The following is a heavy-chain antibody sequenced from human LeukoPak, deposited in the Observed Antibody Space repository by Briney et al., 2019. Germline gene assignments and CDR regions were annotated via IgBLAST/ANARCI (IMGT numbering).Heavy chain of an antibody. CDR1: GFTFSSYA. V-gene: IGHV3-23*01. J-gene: IGHJ4*02. CDR2: SGSGGST. Sequence: SGGSLRLSCAASGFTFSSYAMSWVRQAPGKGLEWVSGSGSGGSTYYADSVKGRFTISRDNSKNTLYLQMNSLRAEDTAVYYCARDFWNGYYPNYWGQGTLVTVSS. CDR3: ARDFWNGYYPNY. D-gene: IGHD3-3*01.